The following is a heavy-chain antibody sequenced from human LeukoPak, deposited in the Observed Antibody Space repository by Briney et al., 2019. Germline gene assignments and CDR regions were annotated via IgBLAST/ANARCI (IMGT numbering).Heavy chain of an antibody. V-gene: IGHV1-8*02. CDR2: MNLKSGYT. J-gene: IGHJ4*02. CDR1: GYSFTTYD. D-gene: IGHD1-26*01. CDR3: ARVAGSIDY. Sequence: PGASVKVSCKASGYSFTTYDINWVRQATGQGLEWMGWMNLKSGYTGYAQKFQGRVTITRDTSTSTVYMELSSLRSEDTAGYYCARVAGSIDYWGQGTLVTVSS.